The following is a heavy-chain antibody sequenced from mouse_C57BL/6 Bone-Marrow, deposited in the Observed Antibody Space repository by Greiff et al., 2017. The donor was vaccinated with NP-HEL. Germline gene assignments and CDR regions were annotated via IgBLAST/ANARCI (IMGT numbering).Heavy chain of an antibody. CDR3: ARSSIYYGNY. CDR2: INPNNGGT. D-gene: IGHD2-1*01. J-gene: IGHJ2*01. CDR1: GYTFTDYY. Sequence: EVQLQQSGPELVKPGASVKISCKASGYTFTDYYMNWVKQSHGKSLEWIGDINPNNGGTSYNQKFKGKATLTVDKSSSTAYMELRSLTSEDSAVYYCARSSIYYGNYWGQGTTLTVSS. V-gene: IGHV1-26*01.